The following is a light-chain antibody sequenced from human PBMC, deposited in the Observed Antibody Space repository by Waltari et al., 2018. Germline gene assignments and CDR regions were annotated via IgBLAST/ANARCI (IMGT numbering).Light chain of an antibody. CDR3: CSYAGSSTHVL. J-gene: IGLJ2*01. Sequence: QSALTQPASVSGSPGQSITISCTGTSSDVGGYNYVSWYQQYPGKAPKPMIYDVSKRPSGVSNRFSGSKSGNTASLTISGLQAEDEADYYCCSYAGSSTHVLFGGGTKLTVL. CDR1: SSDVGGYNY. V-gene: IGLV2-23*02. CDR2: DVS.